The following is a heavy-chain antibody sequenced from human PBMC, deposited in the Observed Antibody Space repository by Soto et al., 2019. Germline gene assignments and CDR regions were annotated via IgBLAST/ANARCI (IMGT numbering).Heavy chain of an antibody. CDR1: GGTFSSYA. D-gene: IGHD2-21*02. Sequence: QVQLVQSGAEVKKPGSSVKVSCKASGGTFSSYALSWVRQAPGQGLEWMGVIIPMFGIANNAQTFQGRVTITADESTTTVYMELRSLRSEDTAVYYCARGRESTNWYSSVAFDSWGQGIMVIVSS. CDR3: ARGRESTNWYSSVAFDS. CDR2: IIPMFGIA. J-gene: IGHJ3*02. V-gene: IGHV1-69*01.